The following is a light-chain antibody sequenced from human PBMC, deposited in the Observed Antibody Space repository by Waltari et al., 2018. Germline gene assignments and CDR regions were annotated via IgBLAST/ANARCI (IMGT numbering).Light chain of an antibody. CDR1: NIGTKT. CDR2: DDT. Sequence: SYVLTQPPSVSVAPGRTARITCGGNNIGTKTAHWFQQKPGQAPVMVVYDDTDRPSGIPERFSGSNSGNTATLIINRVEAGDEADYYCQVWDIDSDPSVVFGGGTKLTVL. J-gene: IGLJ2*01. CDR3: QVWDIDSDPSVV. V-gene: IGLV3-21*03.